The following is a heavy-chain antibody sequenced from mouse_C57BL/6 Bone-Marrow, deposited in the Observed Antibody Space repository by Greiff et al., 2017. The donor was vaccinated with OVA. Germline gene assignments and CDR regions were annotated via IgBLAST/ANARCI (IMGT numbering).Heavy chain of an antibody. CDR1: GYAFSSSW. D-gene: IGHD2-10*02. J-gene: IGHJ1*03. CDR2: IYPGDGDT. Sequence: QVQLQQSGPELVKPGASVKISCKASGYAFSSSWMNWVKQRPGKGLEWIGRIYPGDGDTNYNGKFKGKATLTADTSSSTAYMQLSRLTSEDSAVYFCARALYGNYVDWYFDVWGTGTTVTVSS. V-gene: IGHV1-82*01. CDR3: ARALYGNYVDWYFDV.